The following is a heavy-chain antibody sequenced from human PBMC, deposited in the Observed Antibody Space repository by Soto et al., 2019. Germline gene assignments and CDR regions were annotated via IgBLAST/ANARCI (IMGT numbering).Heavy chain of an antibody. CDR2: ISYDGSNK. V-gene: IGHV3-30-3*01. CDR1: VFTCSSYA. CDR3: ARGWVSGWSRGGGYFDY. D-gene: IGHD6-19*01. Sequence: GSLRLSGAASVFTCSSYAMHWVRQGPGKGLEWVAVISYDGSNKYYADSVKGRFTIPRDNSKNTLYLQMNSLRAEDTAVYYCARGWVSGWSRGGGYFDYWGQGTLVTVSS. J-gene: IGHJ4*02.